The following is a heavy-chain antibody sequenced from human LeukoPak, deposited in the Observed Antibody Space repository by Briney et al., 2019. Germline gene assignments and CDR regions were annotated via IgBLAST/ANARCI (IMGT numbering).Heavy chain of an antibody. CDR2: IIPIFGTA. J-gene: IGHJ2*01. CDR3: ARVMAVDYYDSSGQGYFDL. Sequence: SVKVSCKASGGTFSSYAISWVRQAPGQGLEWMGGIIPIFGTANYAQKFQGRVTITADKSPSTAYMELSSLRSEDTAVYYCARVMAVDYYDSSGQGYFDLWGRGTLVTVSS. CDR1: GGTFSSYA. D-gene: IGHD3-22*01. V-gene: IGHV1-69*06.